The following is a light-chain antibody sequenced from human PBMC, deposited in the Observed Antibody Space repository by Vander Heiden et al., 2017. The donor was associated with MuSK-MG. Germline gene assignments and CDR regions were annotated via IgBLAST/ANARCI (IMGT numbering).Light chain of an antibody. CDR1: KLGDKY. CDR3: QAWDSSTVV. Sequence: SYELTQPPSVSVSPGQTASITCSGDKLGDKYACWYQQKPGQSPVLVIYQDSKRPSGIPVPFSGSNSGNTATLTISGTQAMDESHYYCQAWDSSTVVFGGGTKLTVL. J-gene: IGLJ2*01. V-gene: IGLV3-1*01. CDR2: QDS.